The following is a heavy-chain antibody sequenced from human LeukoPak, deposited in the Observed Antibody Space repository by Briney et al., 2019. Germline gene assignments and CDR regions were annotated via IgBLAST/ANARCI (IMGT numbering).Heavy chain of an antibody. V-gene: IGHV3-21*01. Sequence: KPGGSLRLSCAASGFTFSSYSMNWVRQAPGKGLEWVSSISSSSSYIYYADSVKGRFTISRDNAKNSLYLQMNSLRAEDTAVYYCAREWIHRPGGMDVWGQGTTVTVSS. CDR2: ISSSSSYI. J-gene: IGHJ6*02. CDR3: AREWIHRPGGMDV. CDR1: GFTFSSYS. D-gene: IGHD5-18*01.